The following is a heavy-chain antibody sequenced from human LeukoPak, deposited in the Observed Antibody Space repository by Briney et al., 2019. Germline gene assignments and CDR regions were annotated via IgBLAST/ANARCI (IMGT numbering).Heavy chain of an antibody. CDR3: ARRRDIVVVPAARGAFDI. D-gene: IGHD2-2*01. CDR1: GFTFSSFA. Sequence: GGSLRLSCAASGFTFSSFAMHWVRQAPAKGREGGAVISYDGSNKYYADSVKGRFTISRDNSKNTLYLQMNSLRAEDTAVYYCARRRDIVVVPAARGAFDIWGQGTMVTVSS. CDR2: ISYDGSNK. V-gene: IGHV3-30*04. J-gene: IGHJ3*02.